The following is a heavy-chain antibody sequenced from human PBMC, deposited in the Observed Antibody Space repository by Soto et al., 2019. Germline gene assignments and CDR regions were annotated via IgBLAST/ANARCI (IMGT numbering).Heavy chain of an antibody. Sequence: WGSMRLSCAAAGFTFSRYWMSWVRQAPGKGLEWVANIKQDGFEKYYVDSVKERFTISRDNAKNSLYLQMNRLRADDTAVYYCARGGYPFPYYYYGLDVWGLGTTVTVSS. V-gene: IGHV3-7*04. CDR2: IKQDGFEK. J-gene: IGHJ6*02. CDR3: ARGGYPFPYYYYGLDV. D-gene: IGHD5-12*01. CDR1: GFTFSRYW.